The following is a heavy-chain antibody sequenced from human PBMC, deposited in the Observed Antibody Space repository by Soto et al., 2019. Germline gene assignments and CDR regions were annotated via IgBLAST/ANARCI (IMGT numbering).Heavy chain of an antibody. J-gene: IGHJ6*02. CDR3: ARDRRGGYDYYYYGMDV. Sequence: QVQLVQSGAEVKKPGASVKVSCKASGYTFTSYGISWVRQAPGQGLEWMGWISAYNGNTNYAQKLQGRVTMTTDTSTSTAYMELRSLRSDDTAVYCCARDRRGGYDYYYYGMDVWGQGTTVTVSS. CDR2: ISAYNGNT. CDR1: GYTFTSYG. V-gene: IGHV1-18*01. D-gene: IGHD5-12*01.